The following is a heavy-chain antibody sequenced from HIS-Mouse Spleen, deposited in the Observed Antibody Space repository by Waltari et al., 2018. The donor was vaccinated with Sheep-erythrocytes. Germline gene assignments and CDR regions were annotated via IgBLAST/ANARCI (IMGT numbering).Heavy chain of an antibody. CDR2: IYYSGST. CDR3: ASRKILSGYYWYFDL. V-gene: IGHV4-39*01. Sequence: QLQLQESGPGLVKPSETLSLTCTVSGGSISSSSYYWGWIRQPPGKGLEWIGSIYYSGSTYYNPSLKSRVTISVDTSKNQFSLKLSSVTAAYTAVYYCASRKILSGYYWYFDLWGRGTLVTVSS. D-gene: IGHD3-22*01. CDR1: GGSISSSSYY. J-gene: IGHJ2*01.